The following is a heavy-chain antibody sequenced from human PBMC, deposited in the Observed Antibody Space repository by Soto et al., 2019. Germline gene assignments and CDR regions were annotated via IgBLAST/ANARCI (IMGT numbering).Heavy chain of an antibody. J-gene: IGHJ4*02. CDR1: GGTFSSYT. CDR2: IIPILGIA. Sequence: QVQLVQSGAEVKPGSSVKVSCKASGGTFSSYTISWVRQAPGQGLEWMGRIIPILGIANYAQKFQGRVTITADKSTSTAYMELSSLRSEDTAVYYCARDQKDVSGWHTYFDYWGQGTLVTVSS. D-gene: IGHD6-19*01. V-gene: IGHV1-69*08. CDR3: ARDQKDVSGWHTYFDY.